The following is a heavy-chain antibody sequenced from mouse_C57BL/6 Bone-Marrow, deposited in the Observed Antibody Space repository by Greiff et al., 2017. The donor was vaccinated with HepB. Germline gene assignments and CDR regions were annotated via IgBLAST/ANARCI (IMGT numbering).Heavy chain of an antibody. V-gene: IGHV1-50*01. CDR1: GYTFTSYW. Sequence: QVQLQQPGAELVKPGASVKLSCKASGYTFTSYWMQWVKQRPGQGLEWIGEIDPSDSYTNYNQKFKGKATLTVDTSSSTAYMQLSSLTSEDSAVYYCARLPDSSGPHNYAMDYWGQGTSVTVSS. D-gene: IGHD3-2*02. CDR3: ARLPDSSGPHNYAMDY. CDR2: IDPSDSYT. J-gene: IGHJ4*01.